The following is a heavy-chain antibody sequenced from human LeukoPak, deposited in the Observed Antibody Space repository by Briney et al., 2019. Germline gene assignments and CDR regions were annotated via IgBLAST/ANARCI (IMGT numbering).Heavy chain of an antibody. CDR2: IYTSGST. D-gene: IGHD3-10*01. J-gene: IGHJ4*02. CDR1: GGSISSYY. V-gene: IGHV4-4*07. Sequence: SETLSLTCTVSGGSISSYYWSRIRQPAGKGLEWIGRIYTSGSTNYNPSLKSRVTMSVDTSKNQFSLKLSSVTAADTAVYYCARESDYYGSGSYYNYWGQGTLVTVSS. CDR3: ARESDYYGSGSYYNY.